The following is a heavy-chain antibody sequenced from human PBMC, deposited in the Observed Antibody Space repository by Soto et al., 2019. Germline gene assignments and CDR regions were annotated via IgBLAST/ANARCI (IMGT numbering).Heavy chain of an antibody. Sequence: ASVKVSCKASGYTFTSNAMRWVRQAPGQRLEWMGWINAGNGDTKYSQDFQGRVTTTRDTSASTAYMDLSSLRSEDTAVYYCARGVVNRQMSPIFYHWGQGTLVTVSP. V-gene: IGHV1-3*01. CDR1: GYTFTSNA. CDR3: ARGVVNRQMSPIFYH. CDR2: INAGNGDT. J-gene: IGHJ4*02.